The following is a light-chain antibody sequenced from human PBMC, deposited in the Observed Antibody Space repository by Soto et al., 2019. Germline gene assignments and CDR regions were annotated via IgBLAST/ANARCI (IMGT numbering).Light chain of an antibody. J-gene: IGLJ2*01. CDR1: SSDVGDYNY. V-gene: IGLV2-14*03. CDR2: DVT. CDR3: SSYTSSSTVV. Sequence: QSALTQPASVSGSPGQSITISCTGTSSDVGDYNYVSWYQHHPGKAPKLMIYDVTNRPSGVSNRFSVSKSGNTASLTISGLQAEDEADYYWSSYTSSSTVVFGGGTKLTVL.